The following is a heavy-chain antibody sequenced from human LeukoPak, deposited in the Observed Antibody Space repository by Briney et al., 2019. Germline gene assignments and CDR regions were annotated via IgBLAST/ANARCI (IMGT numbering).Heavy chain of an antibody. CDR2: ISYDGSNK. D-gene: IGHD1-20*01. CDR3: ARGPEYNWTPFDY. J-gene: IGHJ4*02. Sequence: PGGSLRLSCAASGFTFSSYAMHWVRQAPGKGLEWVAVISYDGSNKYYADSVKGRFTISRDNSKNTLYLQMNSLRVEDTAVYYCARGPEYNWTPFDYWGQGTLVTVSS. CDR1: GFTFSSYA. V-gene: IGHV3-30-3*01.